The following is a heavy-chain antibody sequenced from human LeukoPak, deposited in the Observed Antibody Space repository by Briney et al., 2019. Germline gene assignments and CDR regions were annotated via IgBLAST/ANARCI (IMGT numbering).Heavy chain of an antibody. CDR3: ARGYCSSTSCPPVY. V-gene: IGHV4-59*01. D-gene: IGHD2-2*01. CDR1: GGSISSYY. J-gene: IGHJ4*02. Sequence: SETLSLTCTVSGGSISSYYWSWLRQPPGKGLEWIGYIYYSGSTNYNTSLKSRVTISVDTSKNQFSLKLSSVTAADTAVYYCARGYCSSTSCPPVYWGQGTLVTVSS. CDR2: IYYSGST.